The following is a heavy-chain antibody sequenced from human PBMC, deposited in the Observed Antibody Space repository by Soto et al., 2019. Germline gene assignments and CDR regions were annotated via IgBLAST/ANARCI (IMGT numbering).Heavy chain of an antibody. J-gene: IGHJ6*02. D-gene: IGHD5-18*01. V-gene: IGHV4-30-4*01. CDR1: GGSISSGDYY. CDR2: IYYSGST. CDR3: ARDRSAMGNYYYYGMDV. Sequence: QVQLQESGPGLVKPSQTLSLTCTVSGGSISSGDYYWSWIRHPPGKGLEWIGYIYYSGSTYYKPSLKSRVTISVDPSKNQFSLTLRSVTAADTAVYYCARDRSAMGNYYYYGMDVWGQGTTVTVSS.